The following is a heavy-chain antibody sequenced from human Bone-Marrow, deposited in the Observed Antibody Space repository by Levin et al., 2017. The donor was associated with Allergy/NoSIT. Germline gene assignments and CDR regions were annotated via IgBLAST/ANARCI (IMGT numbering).Heavy chain of an antibody. CDR3: ATKRGLGYFDY. CDR1: GGSISSSSYY. J-gene: IGHJ4*02. Sequence: KPSETLSLTCTVSGGSISSSSYYWGWIRQPPGKGLEWIGSIYYSGSTYYNPSLKSRVTISVDTSKNQFSLKLSSVTAADTAVYYCATKRGLGYFDYWGQGTLVTVSS. CDR2: IYYSGST. D-gene: IGHD6-19*01. V-gene: IGHV4-39*07.